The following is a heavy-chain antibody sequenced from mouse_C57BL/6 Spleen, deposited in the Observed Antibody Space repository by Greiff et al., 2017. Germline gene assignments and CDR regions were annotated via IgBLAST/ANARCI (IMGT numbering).Heavy chain of an antibody. V-gene: IGHV1-80*01. CDR2: IYPGDGDT. J-gene: IGHJ4*01. CDR1: GYAFSSYW. CDR3: AREGSTVVANYYAMDY. D-gene: IGHD1-1*01. Sequence: QVHVKQSGAELVKPGASVKISCKASGYAFSSYWMNWVKQRPGKGLEWIGQIYPGDGDTNYHGKFKGKATLTAGKSSSTAYMQLSSLTSEDSAVYFCAREGSTVVANYYAMDYWGQGTSVTVAS.